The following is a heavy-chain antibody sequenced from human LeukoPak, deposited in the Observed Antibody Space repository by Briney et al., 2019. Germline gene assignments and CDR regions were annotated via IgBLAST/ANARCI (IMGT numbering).Heavy chain of an antibody. Sequence: PGGSLRLSCTASGFTFGVYAMSWVRQPPGKGLEWVGLIRSKAYGGTTEYAASVKGRFTISRDDSKSIAYLQMNSLKTEDTAVYYCTRADTAMAPEPFDYWGQGTLVTVSS. CDR2: IRSKAYGGTT. CDR3: TRADTAMAPEPFDY. V-gene: IGHV3-49*04. D-gene: IGHD5-18*01. J-gene: IGHJ4*02. CDR1: GFTFGVYA.